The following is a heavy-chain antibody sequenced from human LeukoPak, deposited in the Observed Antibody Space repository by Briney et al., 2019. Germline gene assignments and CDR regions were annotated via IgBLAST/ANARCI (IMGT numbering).Heavy chain of an antibody. CDR3: ARVYCSSTSCYWPFDY. J-gene: IGHJ4*02. Sequence: PGGSLRLSCAASGFTFSSYAMHWVRQAPGKGLEWVAVISYDGSNKYYADSVKGRFTISRDNSKNTLYLQMNSLRAEDTAVYYCARVYCSSTSCYWPFDYWGQGTLVTVSS. CDR1: GFTFSSYA. CDR2: ISYDGSNK. D-gene: IGHD2-2*01. V-gene: IGHV3-30-3*01.